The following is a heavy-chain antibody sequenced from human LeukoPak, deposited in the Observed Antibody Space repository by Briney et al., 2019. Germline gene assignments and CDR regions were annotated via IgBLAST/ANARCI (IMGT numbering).Heavy chain of an antibody. V-gene: IGHV3-74*01. CDR3: AREQYGSGSYPFDY. Sequence: PGGSLRLSCAASGFTFSSYWMHWVRQAPGKGLVWVSRINSDGSSTSYADSVKGRFTISRDNAKNTLYLQMNSLRAEDTAVYYCAREQYGSGSYPFDYWGQGTLVTVPS. CDR1: GFTFSSYW. J-gene: IGHJ4*02. D-gene: IGHD3-10*01. CDR2: INSDGSST.